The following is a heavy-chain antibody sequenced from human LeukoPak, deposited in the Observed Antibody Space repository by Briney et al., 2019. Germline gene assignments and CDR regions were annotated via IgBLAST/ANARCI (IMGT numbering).Heavy chain of an antibody. D-gene: IGHD6-19*01. V-gene: IGHV4-61*02. CDR1: GGSISSGSYY. CDR2: IYTSGST. CDR3: ARGVSSGWYNWFDP. Sequence: PSQTLSLTCTVSGGSISSGSYYWSGIRQPTGKGLGWIGRIYTSGSTNYNPSLKSRVTISVDTSKNQFSLTLSSVTAADTAVYYCARGVSSGWYNWFDPWGQGTLVTVSS. J-gene: IGHJ5*02.